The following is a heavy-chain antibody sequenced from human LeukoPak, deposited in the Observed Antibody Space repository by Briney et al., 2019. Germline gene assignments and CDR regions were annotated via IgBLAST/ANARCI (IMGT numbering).Heavy chain of an antibody. CDR1: GYTFTGYY. Sequence: ASVKVSCKASGYTFTGYYMHWVRQAPGQGLEWMGWINPNSGGINYAQKFQGKVTMTRDTSISTAYMELSRLRSDDTAVYYCARNIWFGESSDAFDIWGQGTMVTVSS. CDR2: INPNSGGI. V-gene: IGHV1-2*02. CDR3: ARNIWFGESSDAFDI. D-gene: IGHD3-10*01. J-gene: IGHJ3*02.